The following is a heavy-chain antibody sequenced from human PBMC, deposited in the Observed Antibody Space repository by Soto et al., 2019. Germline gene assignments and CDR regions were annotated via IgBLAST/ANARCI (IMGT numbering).Heavy chain of an antibody. CDR1: GVTFNRQD. CDR2: IIPIFGTA. CDR3: AREGKQLVRYAFDI. D-gene: IGHD6-6*01. Sequence: SVKVSCKASGVTFNRQDMRWVRQAPGQGLEWMGGIIPIFGTANYAQKFQGRVTITADKSTSTAYMELSSLRSEDTAVYYCAREGKQLVRYAFDIWGQGTMVTVSS. J-gene: IGHJ3*02. V-gene: IGHV1-69*06.